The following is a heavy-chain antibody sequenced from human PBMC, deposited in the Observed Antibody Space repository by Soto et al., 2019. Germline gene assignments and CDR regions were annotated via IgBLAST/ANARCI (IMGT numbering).Heavy chain of an antibody. J-gene: IGHJ3*02. Sequence: PSETWSLTCTVSGGSISSYYWSWIRQPPGKGLEWIGYIYYSGSTNYNPSLKSRVTISVDTSKNQFSLKLSSVTAADTAVYYCARRYGWAFDIWGQGTMVTVSS. CDR3: ARRYGWAFDI. CDR1: GGSISSYY. CDR2: IYYSGST. D-gene: IGHD3-16*01. V-gene: IGHV4-59*08.